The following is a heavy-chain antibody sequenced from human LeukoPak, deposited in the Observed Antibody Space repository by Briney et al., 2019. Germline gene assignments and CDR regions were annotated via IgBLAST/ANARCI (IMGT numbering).Heavy chain of an antibody. CDR2: IKQDGSEK. Sequence: GGSLRLSCAASGFTFNMYWMNWVRQAPGKGLEWVANIKQDGSEKYYADSVQGRFTVSRDNAKNSLFLQVNSLRAEDTAVYYCARLEYSSSWWGQGTPVTVSS. CDR1: GFTFNMYW. V-gene: IGHV3-7*01. CDR3: ARLEYSSSW. J-gene: IGHJ4*02. D-gene: IGHD6-6*01.